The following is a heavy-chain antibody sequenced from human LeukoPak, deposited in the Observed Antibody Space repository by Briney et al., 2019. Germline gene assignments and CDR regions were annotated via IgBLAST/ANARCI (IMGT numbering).Heavy chain of an antibody. CDR2: IFSSGST. V-gene: IGHV4-4*07. Sequence: SETLSLTCTVSGGSISNYYWSWIRQPAGKGLEWIGRIFSSGSTNYNPSLKSRVTMSVDTSKNQFSLKLSSVTAADTAVYYCARVQEVTMIVVVIPYYFDYWGQGTLVTVSS. D-gene: IGHD3-22*01. J-gene: IGHJ4*02. CDR1: GGSISNYY. CDR3: ARVQEVTMIVVVIPYYFDY.